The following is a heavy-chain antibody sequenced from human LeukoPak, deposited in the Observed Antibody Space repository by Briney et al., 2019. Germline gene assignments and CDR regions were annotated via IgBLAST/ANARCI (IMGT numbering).Heavy chain of an antibody. CDR3: ARDGHPPWYFDY. V-gene: IGHV4-31*03. J-gene: IGHJ4*02. Sequence: PSETLSLTCTVSGGSISSGGYYWSWIRQHPGKGLEWIGYIYYSGSTYYNPSLKSRVTISIDTSKNQFSLKLSSVTAADTAVYYCARDGHPPWYFDYWGQGTLVTVSS. CDR1: GGSISSGGYY. CDR2: IYYSGST.